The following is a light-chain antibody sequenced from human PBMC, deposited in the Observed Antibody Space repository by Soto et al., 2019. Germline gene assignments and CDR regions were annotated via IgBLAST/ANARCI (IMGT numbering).Light chain of an antibody. J-gene: IGLJ3*02. Sequence: QSVLTQSPSASASLGASVKLNCTLSSGHSSYAIAWYQQQPEKGPRYLMNLNSDGSHSTGDGIPDRFSVSSSGAEHYLTISSLQSEDETDYYCQTWGTGAWVFGGGTKLTVL. CDR3: QTWGTGAWV. V-gene: IGLV4-69*01. CDR1: SGHSSYA. CDR2: LNSDGSH.